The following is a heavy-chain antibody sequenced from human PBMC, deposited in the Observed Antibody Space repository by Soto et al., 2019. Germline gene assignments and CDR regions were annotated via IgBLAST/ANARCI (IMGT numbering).Heavy chain of an antibody. CDR2: INHSGTT. J-gene: IGHJ4*02. D-gene: IGHD3-9*01. CDR3: ARKPIYHFFAGYYSVDY. V-gene: IGHV4-34*01. Sequence: QVQLRQWGAGLLKPSETLSLTCAVFGGSFSDYYWTWIRQPPGKGLEWIGEINHSGTTSYNPSLRSRLTISVDTSNNQFSLKLSSVTAAATAVYYCARKPIYHFFAGYYSVDYWGQGTLVTVSS. CDR1: GGSFSDYY.